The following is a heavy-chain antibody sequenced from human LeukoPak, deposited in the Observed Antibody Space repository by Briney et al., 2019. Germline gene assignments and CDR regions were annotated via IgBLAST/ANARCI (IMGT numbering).Heavy chain of an antibody. CDR2: INPNSGGT. V-gene: IGHV1-2*02. Sequence: ASVKVSCKASGYTFTGYYMHWVRQAPGQGLEWMGWINPNSGGTNYAQKFQGRVTMTRGTSISTAYMELSRLRSDDTAVYYCARVQLLYKGYDAFDIWGQGTMVTVSS. J-gene: IGHJ3*02. CDR1: GYTFTGYY. CDR3: ARVQLLYKGYDAFDI. D-gene: IGHD2-2*02.